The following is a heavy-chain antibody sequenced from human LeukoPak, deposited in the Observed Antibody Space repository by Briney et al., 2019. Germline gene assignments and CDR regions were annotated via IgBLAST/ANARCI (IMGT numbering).Heavy chain of an antibody. CDR1: GFTFSSYG. V-gene: IGHV3-30*18. D-gene: IGHD6-19*01. CDR2: ISYDGSNK. Sequence: GGSLRLSCAASGFTFSSYGIHWVRQAPGKGLEWVAVISYDGSNKYYADYVKGRFTISRDNSKNTLYLQMNCLKAEDTAVYYCAKGVRQWLYSIDYWGQGTLVTVSS. CDR3: AKGVRQWLYSIDY. J-gene: IGHJ4*02.